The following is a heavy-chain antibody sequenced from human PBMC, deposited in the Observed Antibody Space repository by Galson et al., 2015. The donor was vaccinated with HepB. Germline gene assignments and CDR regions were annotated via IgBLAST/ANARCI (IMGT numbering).Heavy chain of an antibody. D-gene: IGHD5-18*01. CDR3: ARNGRGYSYDY. CDR2: YYSGST. Sequence: SETLSLTCTVPGDSISSYYWSWIRQSPGKGLEWIGYYSGSTTYNPSLKSRVTISVDTSKNQLSLKLSSVTAADTAMYYCARNGRGYSYDYWGQGTLVTVSS. V-gene: IGHV4-59*01. J-gene: IGHJ4*02. CDR1: GDSISSYY.